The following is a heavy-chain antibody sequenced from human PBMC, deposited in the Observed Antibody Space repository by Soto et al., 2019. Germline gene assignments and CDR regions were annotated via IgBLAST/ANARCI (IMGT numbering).Heavy chain of an antibody. J-gene: IGHJ4*02. CDR1: GGSISSYY. V-gene: IGHV4-59*08. CDR3: ARQLPEMLVNY. Sequence: SETLSLTCTVSGGSISSYYWSWIRQPPGKGLEWIGYIYYSGSTNYNPSLKSRVTISVDTSKNQFSLKLSSVTAADTAVYYCARQLPEMLVNYWRQGTLVTVS. CDR2: IYYSGST. D-gene: IGHD3-16*02.